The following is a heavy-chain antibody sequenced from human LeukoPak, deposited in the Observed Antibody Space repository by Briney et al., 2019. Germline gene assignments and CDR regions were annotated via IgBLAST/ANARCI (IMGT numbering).Heavy chain of an antibody. CDR3: ATPLPHCSSTSCQYDY. Sequence: GGSLRLSCAASGYAVSSNHMNWVRQAPGKGLEWVSVIFNGGSTYYADSVKGRFTISRDNSKNTLYLQMNSLRAEDTAVYYCATPLPHCSSTSCQYDYWGQGTLVTVSS. CDR1: GYAVSSNH. D-gene: IGHD2-2*01. V-gene: IGHV3-53*01. J-gene: IGHJ4*02. CDR2: IFNGGST.